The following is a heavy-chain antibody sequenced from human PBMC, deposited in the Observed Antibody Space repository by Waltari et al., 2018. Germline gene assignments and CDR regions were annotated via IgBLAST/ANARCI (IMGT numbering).Heavy chain of an antibody. D-gene: IGHD2-15*01. J-gene: IGHJ4*02. CDR3: ASQSTTLFDY. V-gene: IGHV3-33*01. Sequence: QVQLVESGGGVVQPGRCLRPSCAASGFPFSRFGMHWVRQAPGKGLEWVAVIWHDGSNEYYVDSVKGRFTISRDNSKNTLYLQMNSLRAEDSAVYYCASQSTTLFDYWGQGTLVTVSS. CDR2: IWHDGSNE. CDR1: GFPFSRFG.